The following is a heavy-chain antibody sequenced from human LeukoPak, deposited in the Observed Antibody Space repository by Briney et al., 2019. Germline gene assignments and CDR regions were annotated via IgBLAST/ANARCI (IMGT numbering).Heavy chain of an antibody. CDR2: ISYDGSNK. Sequence: PGGSLRLSCAASGFTFSSYGMHWVRQAPGKGLEWVAVISYDGSNKYYADSVKGRFTISRDNSKNTLYLQMNSLRAEDTAIYYCARSRDWYADYWGQGSLVTVSS. D-gene: IGHD3-9*01. V-gene: IGHV3-30*03. CDR1: GFTFSSYG. J-gene: IGHJ4*02. CDR3: ARSRDWYADY.